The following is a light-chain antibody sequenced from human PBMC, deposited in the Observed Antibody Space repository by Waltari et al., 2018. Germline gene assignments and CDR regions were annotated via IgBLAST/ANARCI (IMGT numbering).Light chain of an antibody. CDR1: QTLSSTY. V-gene: IGKV3-20*01. CDR3: HQYGNSAPFT. J-gene: IGKJ3*01. CDR2: ETS. Sequence: EIVLTQSPGTLSLSPGERATLSCRASQTLSSTYLAWYQQKPGQAPRLLIYETSTRATGIPDRFSVSGSGTDFTLTISRLEPEDLAVYYCHQYGNSAPFTFGPGTKVDIK.